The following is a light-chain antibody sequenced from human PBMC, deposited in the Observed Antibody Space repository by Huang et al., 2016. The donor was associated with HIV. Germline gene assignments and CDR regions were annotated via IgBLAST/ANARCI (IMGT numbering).Light chain of an antibody. Sequence: EIVLTQSPATLSLSPGERATLSCRASQSVRSYLAWYQQKPGQAPRLLIYDAYNRATGIPARFSGSGSGTDFTLTISSLQPEDFAVYYCQQRSSWLLTFGGGTKVEIK. V-gene: IGKV3-11*01. J-gene: IGKJ4*01. CDR1: QSVRSY. CDR2: DAY. CDR3: QQRSSWLLT.